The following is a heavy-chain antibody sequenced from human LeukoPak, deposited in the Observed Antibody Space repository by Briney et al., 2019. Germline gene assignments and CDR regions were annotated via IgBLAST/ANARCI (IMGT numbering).Heavy chain of an antibody. CDR3: VREGFDY. Sequence: ASVKGSCEASGYTFTNYDINWVRQATGQGLEWMGYMNPNSGNSGCAQELQGRVTITTDTSISTAYMDLSSLTSEDTALYYCVREGFDYWGQGTLVTVSS. J-gene: IGHJ4*02. CDR1: GYTFTNYD. V-gene: IGHV1-8*03. CDR2: MNPNSGNS.